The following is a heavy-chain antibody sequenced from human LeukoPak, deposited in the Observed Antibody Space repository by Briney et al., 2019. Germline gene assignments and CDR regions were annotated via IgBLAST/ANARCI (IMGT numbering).Heavy chain of an antibody. V-gene: IGHV4-30-2*01. Sequence: SQTLSLTCAVSGGSISSGGYSWRWFRQPPGKGLEWIGYIYHSGSTYYNPSLKSRVTISVDWSKNQFSLKLSSVTAADTAVYYCARGGHDYGDYDYFDYWGQGTLVTVSS. CDR2: IYHSGST. D-gene: IGHD4-17*01. CDR3: ARGGHDYGDYDYFDY. CDR1: GGSISSGGYS. J-gene: IGHJ4*02.